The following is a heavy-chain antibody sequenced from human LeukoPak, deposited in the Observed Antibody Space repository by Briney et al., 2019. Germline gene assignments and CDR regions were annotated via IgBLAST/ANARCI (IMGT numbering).Heavy chain of an antibody. V-gene: IGHV4-61*02. CDR2: IYTSGST. Sequence: SSETLSLTYTVSGGSISSGSYYWSWIRQPAGKGLEWIGRIYTSGSTNYDPSLKSRVTISGDTSKNQFSLKLSSVTAADTAVYYCAREGPAYCTLDYWGQGTLVTVSS. CDR1: GGSISSGSYY. J-gene: IGHJ4*02. D-gene: IGHD2-8*01. CDR3: AREGPAYCTLDY.